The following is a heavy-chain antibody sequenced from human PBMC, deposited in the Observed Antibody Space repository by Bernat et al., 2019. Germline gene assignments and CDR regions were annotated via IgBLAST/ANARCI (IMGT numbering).Heavy chain of an antibody. Sequence: EVQLLESGGGLVQPGGSQRLSCAASGFTFSNYAMAWVRQAPGKGLEWVSSINSNGGGIYYADSVKGRFTISRDNSKNTLYLQMNSLRAEDTAVYYCAKYYYGSGSYTKTLDYWGQGTLVTVSS. D-gene: IGHD3-10*01. CDR1: GFTFSNYA. J-gene: IGHJ4*02. CDR3: AKYYYGSGSYTKTLDY. CDR2: INSNGGGI. V-gene: IGHV3-23*01.